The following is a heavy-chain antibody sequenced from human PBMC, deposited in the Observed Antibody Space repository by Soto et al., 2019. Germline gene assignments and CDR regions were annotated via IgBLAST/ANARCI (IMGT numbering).Heavy chain of an antibody. Sequence: QVQLQESGPGLVKPSETLSLTCTVSGGSVNIGDYYWSWTRHPPGKGLEWIGYISYSGSTNYNPSLKSRVTISVGTSRNQFSLRLSSVTAADTAVYYGARGFNWNYYSGGQGTLVTVSS. V-gene: IGHV4-61*08. CDR3: ARGFNWNYYS. D-gene: IGHD1-7*01. CDR1: GGSVNIGDYY. CDR2: ISYSGST. J-gene: IGHJ5*01.